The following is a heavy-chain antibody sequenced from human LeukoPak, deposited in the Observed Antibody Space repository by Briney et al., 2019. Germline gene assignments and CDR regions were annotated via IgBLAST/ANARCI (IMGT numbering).Heavy chain of an antibody. CDR3: ASQAGYSSGWYRGNWFDP. CDR2: IYHSGST. Sequence: SETLSLTCTVSGYSISSGYYWGWIRQPPGKGLEWIGSIYHSGSTYYNPSLKSRVTISVDTSKNQYSLKLSSVTAADTAVYYCASQAGYSSGWYRGNWFDPWGQGTLVTVSS. CDR1: GYSISSGYY. V-gene: IGHV4-38-2*02. D-gene: IGHD6-19*01. J-gene: IGHJ5*02.